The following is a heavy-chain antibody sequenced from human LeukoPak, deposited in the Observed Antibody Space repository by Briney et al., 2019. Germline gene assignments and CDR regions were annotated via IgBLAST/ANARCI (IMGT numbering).Heavy chain of an antibody. CDR3: ARDRLNDYGDLNFWFDP. CDR1: GGSISSYY. D-gene: IGHD4-17*01. Sequence: SETLSLTCTVSGGSISSYYWSWIRQPPGKGLEWIGYIYYSGSTNYNPSLKSRVTISVDASKNQFSLKLSSVTAADTAVYYCARDRLNDYGDLNFWFDPWGQGTLVTVSS. V-gene: IGHV4-59*01. CDR2: IYYSGST. J-gene: IGHJ5*02.